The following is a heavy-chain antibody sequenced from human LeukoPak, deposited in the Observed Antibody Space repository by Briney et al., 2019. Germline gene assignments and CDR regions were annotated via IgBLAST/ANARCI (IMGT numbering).Heavy chain of an antibody. V-gene: IGHV3-7*01. CDR2: IKQDGSEK. Sequence: GGSLRLSCAASGFTFSRYWMSWVRQAPGKGLEWVANIKQDGSEKYYVDSVKGRFTISRDNAKNSLYLQMNSLRAEDTAVYYCAIGAHTHPADFNYWGQGTLVTVSS. CDR3: AIGAHTHPADFNY. D-gene: IGHD2-2*01. J-gene: IGHJ4*02. CDR1: GFTFSRYW.